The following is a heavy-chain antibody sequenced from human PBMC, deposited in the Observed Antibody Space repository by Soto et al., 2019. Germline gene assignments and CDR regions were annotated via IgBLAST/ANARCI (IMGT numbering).Heavy chain of an antibody. CDR3: ARSQHLGRVGWFDP. D-gene: IGHD6-13*01. V-gene: IGHV4-59*01. CDR2: IYYSGST. J-gene: IGHJ5*02. Sequence: QVQLQESGPGLVKPSETLSLTCTVSGGSISSYYWSWIRQPPGKGLEWIGYIYYSGSTNSNPSLKSRVTISVDTSKNQFSLKLSSVTAADTAVYYCARSQHLGRVGWFDPLGQGTLVTGSS. CDR1: GGSISSYY.